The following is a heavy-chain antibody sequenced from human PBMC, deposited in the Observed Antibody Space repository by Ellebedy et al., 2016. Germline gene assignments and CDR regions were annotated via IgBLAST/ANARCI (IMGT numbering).Heavy chain of an antibody. CDR2: ITGSGVST. D-gene: IGHD3-10*01. Sequence: GESLKISXTASHFPFNTYYMSWIRQAPGKGLEWVSAITGSGVSTYYADSAKGRFTISRDNSKNTLYLQMNSLRAEDTAVYYCAKDYVSGSYYYYYQGMDVWGQGTTVTVSS. CDR1: HFPFNTYY. J-gene: IGHJ6*02. CDR3: AKDYVSGSYYYYYQGMDV. V-gene: IGHV3-23*01.